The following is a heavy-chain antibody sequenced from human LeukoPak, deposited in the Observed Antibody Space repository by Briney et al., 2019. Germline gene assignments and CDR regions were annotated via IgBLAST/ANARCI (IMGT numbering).Heavy chain of an antibody. CDR2: ISSSSRYT. V-gene: IGHV3-21*01. D-gene: IGHD3-3*01. CDR3: ARDEARGYDFRPQDH. Sequence: GGSLRLSCAASGFSLRDYSMDWVRQAPGKGLEWVSSISSSSRYTFYVDSVKGRFTISRDNAKNSLYLQMNSLRVEDTAVYYCARDEARGYDFRPQDHWGQGTLVSVSS. CDR1: GFSLRDYS. J-gene: IGHJ4*02.